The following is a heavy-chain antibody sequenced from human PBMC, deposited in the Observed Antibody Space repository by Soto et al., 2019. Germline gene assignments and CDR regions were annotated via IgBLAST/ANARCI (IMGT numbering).Heavy chain of an antibody. D-gene: IGHD6-13*01. CDR3: ARERAAAAAYWFDP. Sequence: ASATVSCTASGSTFTGYYMHWVRQAPGQGLEWMGGIIPIFGTANYAQKFQGRVTITADKSTSTAYMELSSLRSEDTAVYYCARERAAAAAYWFDPWGQGTLVTVSA. CDR2: IIPIFGTA. V-gene: IGHV1-69*06. CDR1: GSTFTGYY. J-gene: IGHJ5*02.